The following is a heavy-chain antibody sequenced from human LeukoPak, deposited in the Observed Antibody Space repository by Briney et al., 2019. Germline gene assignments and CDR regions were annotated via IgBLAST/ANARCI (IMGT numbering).Heavy chain of an antibody. CDR1: GGTFSSYA. CDR3: ARGSGTGSWGQPLRSFYDAFDI. Sequence: ASVKVSCKASGGTFSSYAISWVRQAPGQGLEWMGGIIPIFGTANYAQKFQGRVTITADESTSTAYMELSSLRSEDTAVYYCARGSGTGSWGQPLRSFYDAFDIWGQGTMVTVSS. J-gene: IGHJ3*02. V-gene: IGHV1-69*13. D-gene: IGHD1-1*01. CDR2: IIPIFGTA.